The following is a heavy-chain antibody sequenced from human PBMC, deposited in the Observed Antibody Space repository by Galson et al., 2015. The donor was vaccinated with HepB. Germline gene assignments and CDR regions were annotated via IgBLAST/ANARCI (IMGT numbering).Heavy chain of an antibody. Sequence: SLRLSCAASGFTFSSYWMSWVRQAPGKGLEWVGFIRSKAYGGTTGYAASVKGRFTISRDDSKSIAYLQMNSLKTEDTAVYYCTREIRGAVAGSGDYWGQGTLVTVSS. CDR1: GFTFSSYW. CDR3: TREIRGAVAGSGDY. D-gene: IGHD6-19*01. CDR2: IRSKAYGGTT. V-gene: IGHV3-49*04. J-gene: IGHJ4*02.